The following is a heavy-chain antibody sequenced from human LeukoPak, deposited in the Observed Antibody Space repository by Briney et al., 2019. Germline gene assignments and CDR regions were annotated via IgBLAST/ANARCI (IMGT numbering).Heavy chain of an antibody. CDR1: GGSISSYY. J-gene: IGHJ5*02. V-gene: IGHV4-59*08. CDR3: GGDGSGYVLYNWFDP. CDR2: IYYSGST. Sequence: SETLSLTCTVSGGSISSYYWSWIRQPPGKGLEWIGYIYYSGSTNYNPSLKSRVTISVDTSKNQFSLKLSSVTAADTAVYYCGGDGSGYVLYNWFDPWGQGTLVTVSS. D-gene: IGHD3-22*01.